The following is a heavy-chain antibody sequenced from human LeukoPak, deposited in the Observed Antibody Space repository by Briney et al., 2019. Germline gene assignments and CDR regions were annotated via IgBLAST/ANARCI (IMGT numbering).Heavy chain of an antibody. D-gene: IGHD4-23*01. CDR3: ARDVYGGYFDY. J-gene: IGHJ4*02. Sequence: PGGSLRLSCTASGFTFSTHWMTWVRQAPGKGLEWVANIKEDESEKYYVDSVKGRFTISRDNAKNSVYLQMDSLRAEDTAMYYCARDVYGGYFDYWGQGSLLTVSS. CDR2: IKEDESEK. V-gene: IGHV3-7*01. CDR1: GFTFSTHW.